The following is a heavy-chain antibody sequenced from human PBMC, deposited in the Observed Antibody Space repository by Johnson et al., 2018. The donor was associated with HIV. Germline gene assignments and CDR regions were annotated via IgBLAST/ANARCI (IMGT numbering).Heavy chain of an antibody. CDR2: ISYDGSNK. V-gene: IGHV3-30*04. CDR1: GFTFSSYA. J-gene: IGHJ3*02. D-gene: IGHD7-27*01. Sequence: QEKLVESGGGVVQPGRSLRLSCAASGFTFSSYALHWVRQAPGKGLEWVAFISYDGSNKYYADSVKGRFTISRDNSKNTLYLQISSLRAEDTAVYYCAPLGDAFDIWGQGTMVTVSS. CDR3: APLGDAFDI.